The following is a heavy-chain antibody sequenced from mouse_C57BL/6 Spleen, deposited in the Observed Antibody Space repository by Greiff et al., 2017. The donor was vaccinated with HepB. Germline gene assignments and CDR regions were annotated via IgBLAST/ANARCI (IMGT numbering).Heavy chain of an antibody. D-gene: IGHD2-4*01. J-gene: IGHJ4*01. CDR3: AIIYYDSYYAMDY. CDR1: GYTFTSYW. CDR2: INPSSGYT. Sequence: VQLQQSGAELAKPGASVKLSCKASGYTFTSYWMHWVKQRPGQGLEWIGYINPSSGYTKYNQKFKDKATLTADKSSSTAYMQLSSLTYEDSAVYYCAIIYYDSYYAMDYWGQGTSVTVSS. V-gene: IGHV1-7*01.